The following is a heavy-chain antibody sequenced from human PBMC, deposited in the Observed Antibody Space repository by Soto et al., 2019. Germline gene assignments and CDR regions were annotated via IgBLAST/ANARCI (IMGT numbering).Heavy chain of an antibody. CDR2: INHSGST. CDR3: ARSSIAARFYYYYYGMDV. D-gene: IGHD6-6*01. V-gene: IGHV4-34*01. CDR1: GGSFSGYY. J-gene: IGHJ6*02. Sequence: SETLSLTCAVYGGSFSGYYWSWIRQPPGKGLEWIGEINHSGSTNYNPSLKSRVTISVDTSKNQFSLKLSSVTAADTAVYYCARSSIAARFYYYYYGMDVWGQGTTVTVSS.